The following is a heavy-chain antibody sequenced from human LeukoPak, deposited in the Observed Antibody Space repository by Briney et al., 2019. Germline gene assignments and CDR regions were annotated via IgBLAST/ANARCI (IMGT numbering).Heavy chain of an antibody. Sequence: GGSLRLSCTASGFTFGDYAMSWVRQAPGKGLEWVGFIRSKAYGGTTEYAASVKGKFTISRDDSKSIAHLQMNSLKTEETAVYYCTRDGRRLRAFDIWGQGTMVTVSS. CDR2: IRSKAYGGTT. CDR3: TRDGRRLRAFDI. V-gene: IGHV3-49*04. CDR1: GFTFGDYA. J-gene: IGHJ3*02. D-gene: IGHD3-22*01.